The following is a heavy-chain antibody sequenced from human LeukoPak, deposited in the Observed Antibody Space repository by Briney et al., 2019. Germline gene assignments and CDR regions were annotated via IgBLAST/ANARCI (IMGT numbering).Heavy chain of an antibody. CDR1: GGAISGYC. V-gene: IGHV4-59*01. J-gene: IGHJ4*02. CDR3: ARVGYCSGGSCYPHGYFDY. D-gene: IGHD2-15*01. CDR2: IYNSGST. Sequence: PSETLSLTCTVSGGAISGYCWTWIRQPPGKGLEWIGYIYNSGSTNNNPSLKSRVTISIDTSKRQVSLKLSSVTAADTAVYYCARVGYCSGGSCYPHGYFDYWGQGTLVTVSS.